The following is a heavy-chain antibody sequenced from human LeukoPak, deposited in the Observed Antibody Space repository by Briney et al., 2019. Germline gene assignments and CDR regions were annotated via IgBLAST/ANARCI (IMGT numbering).Heavy chain of an antibody. CDR2: ISNTGDII. CDR1: GFSFSNYE. Sequence: GGSLRLSCAASGFSFSNYEMNWVRQAPGKGLEWISHISNTGDIIHYADSVEGRFTISRDNAKNSLYLQMNSLRAEDTALYYCARDVLELYYFDYWGQGTLVTVSS. J-gene: IGHJ4*02. D-gene: IGHD1-7*01. V-gene: IGHV3-48*03. CDR3: ARDVLELYYFDY.